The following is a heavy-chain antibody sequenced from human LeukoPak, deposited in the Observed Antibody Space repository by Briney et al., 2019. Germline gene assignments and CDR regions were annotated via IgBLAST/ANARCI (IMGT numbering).Heavy chain of an antibody. V-gene: IGHV4-39*07. J-gene: IGHJ4*02. Sequence: SETLSLTCTVSGGSISSSSYYWGWIRQPPGKGLEWIGSIYYSVSTYYNPPLKSRVTISVDTSKNQFSLKLSSVTAADTAVYYCARDIAVAGTGFDYWGQGTLVTVSS. CDR1: GGSISSSSYY. D-gene: IGHD6-19*01. CDR2: IYYSVST. CDR3: ARDIAVAGTGFDY.